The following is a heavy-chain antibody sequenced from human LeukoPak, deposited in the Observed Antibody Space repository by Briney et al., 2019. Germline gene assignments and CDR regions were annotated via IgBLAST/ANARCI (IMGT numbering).Heavy chain of an antibody. Sequence: SETLSLTCTVSGGSISSYYWSWIRQPPGKGLEWIGYIYYSGSTNYNPSLKSRVTISVDTSKNQFSLKLSSVTAADTAVYYCARDLAYDSSGYLVDYWGQGTLVTVSS. V-gene: IGHV4-59*12. CDR1: GGSISSYY. CDR2: IYYSGST. D-gene: IGHD3-22*01. J-gene: IGHJ4*02. CDR3: ARDLAYDSSGYLVDY.